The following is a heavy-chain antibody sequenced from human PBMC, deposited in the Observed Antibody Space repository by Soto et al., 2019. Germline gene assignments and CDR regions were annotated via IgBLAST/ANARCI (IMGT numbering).Heavy chain of an antibody. Sequence: SETLSLTCTVSGGSISSYYWSWIRQPPGKGLEWIGYIYYSGSTNYNPSLKSRVTISVDTSKNQFSLKLSSVTAADTAVYYCARVTHVLTLFGVVTSERYFASWGQGTLVTVSS. CDR1: GGSISSYY. CDR2: IYYSGST. D-gene: IGHD3-3*01. CDR3: ARVTHVLTLFGVVTSERYFAS. V-gene: IGHV4-59*01. J-gene: IGHJ4*02.